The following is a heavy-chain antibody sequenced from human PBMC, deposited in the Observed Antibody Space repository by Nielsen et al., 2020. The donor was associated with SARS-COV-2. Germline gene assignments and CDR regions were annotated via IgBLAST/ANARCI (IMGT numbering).Heavy chain of an antibody. CDR3: ARESSGYDHYNYGMDV. V-gene: IGHV4-31*03. J-gene: IGHJ6*02. Sequence: LRLSCTVSGGSISSGGYYWSWIRHHPGKGLEWIGYIYFSGRTCYNPSLKSRVTISVDTSKNQFSLSLRSVTAADSAVYYCARESSGYDHYNYGMDVWGQGTTVTVSS. D-gene: IGHD5-12*01. CDR2: IYFSGRT. CDR1: GGSISSGGYY.